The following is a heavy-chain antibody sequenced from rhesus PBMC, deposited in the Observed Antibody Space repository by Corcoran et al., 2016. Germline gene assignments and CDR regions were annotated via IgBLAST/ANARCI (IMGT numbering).Heavy chain of an antibody. CDR1: GGSIRGYYY. Sequence: QVQLQESGPGLVKPSETLSLTCTVSGGSIRGYYYWSWIRQPPGKGLEWIGGIYGNSARTDYNPSLKSRVTISKDTSKNQFSLKLSSVTAADTAVYYCAATTVAANQWGQGVLVTVSS. J-gene: IGHJ4*01. D-gene: IGHD4-29*01. CDR2: IYGNSART. V-gene: IGHV4-143*01. CDR3: AATTVAANQ.